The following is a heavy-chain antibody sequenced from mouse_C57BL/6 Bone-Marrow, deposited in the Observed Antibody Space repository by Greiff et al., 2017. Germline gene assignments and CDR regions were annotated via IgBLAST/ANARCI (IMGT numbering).Heavy chain of an antibody. Sequence: QVHVKQPGAELVKPGASVKMSCKASGYTFTSYWITWVKQRPGQGLEWIGDIYPGSGSTNYNEKFKSKATLTVDTSSSTAYMQLSSLTSEDSAVYYCARDCSWYFDVWGTGTTVTVSS. CDR2: IYPGSGST. V-gene: IGHV1-55*01. J-gene: IGHJ1*03. CDR1: GYTFTSYW. CDR3: ARDCSWYFDV.